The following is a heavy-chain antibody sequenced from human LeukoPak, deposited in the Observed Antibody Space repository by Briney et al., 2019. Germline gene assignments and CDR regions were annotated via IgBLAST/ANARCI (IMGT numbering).Heavy chain of an antibody. D-gene: IGHD2-21*02. CDR1: GLTFSDHY. CDR3: ARRVVGVTAGYYLDY. CDR2: TRNKANSYTA. J-gene: IGHJ4*02. Sequence: GGSLRLSCAASGLTFSDHYMDWVRQAPGKGLEWVGRTRNKANSYTAEYAASVKGRFTISRDDSKNSLYLQMNSLQTEDTTVYYCARRVVGVTAGYYLDYRGRGTVVTVTS. V-gene: IGHV3-72*01.